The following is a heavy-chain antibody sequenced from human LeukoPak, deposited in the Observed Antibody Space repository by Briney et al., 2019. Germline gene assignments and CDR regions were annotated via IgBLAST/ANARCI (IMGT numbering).Heavy chain of an antibody. CDR1: GFTFSSYG. CDR2: ISYDGSNK. V-gene: IGHV3-30*18. D-gene: IGHD6-19*01. CDR3: AKDLGVEQWLANAFDI. J-gene: IGHJ3*02. Sequence: GGSLRLSCAASGFTFSSYGMHWVRQAPGKGLEWVAVISYDGSNKFYADSVKGRFTISRDNSKNTLYLQMNSLRAEDTAVYYCAKDLGVEQWLANAFDIWGQGTMVTGSS.